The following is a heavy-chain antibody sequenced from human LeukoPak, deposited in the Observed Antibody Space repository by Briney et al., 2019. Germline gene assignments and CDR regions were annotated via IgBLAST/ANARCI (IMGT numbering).Heavy chain of an antibody. J-gene: IGHJ4*02. CDR2: INHSGST. CDR1: GGSFSGYY. D-gene: IGHD4-17*01. V-gene: IGHV4-34*01. CDR3: ARAGVTTPVDY. Sequence: PSETLSLTCAVYGGSFSGYYWSWIRQPPGKGLEWIGEINHSGSTNYNPSLKSRVNISVDTSKNQFSLKLSSVTAADTAVYYCARAGVTTPVDYWGQGTLVTVSS.